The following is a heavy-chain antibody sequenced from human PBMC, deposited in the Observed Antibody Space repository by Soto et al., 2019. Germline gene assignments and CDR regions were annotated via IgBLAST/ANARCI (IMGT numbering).Heavy chain of an antibody. Sequence: QVQLVESGGGLVKPGGSLRLSCGASGFTFSNYYMSWIRQAPGKGLEWVSYISSTGRNIYYADSVKGRFTVSRDNAQNSLALKLNSLRVEDTAVYYCVMSYSSGWEFDYWGQGTQVTVSS. J-gene: IGHJ4*02. CDR1: GFTFSNYY. V-gene: IGHV3-11*01. D-gene: IGHD6-19*01. CDR2: ISSTGRNI. CDR3: VMSYSSGWEFDY.